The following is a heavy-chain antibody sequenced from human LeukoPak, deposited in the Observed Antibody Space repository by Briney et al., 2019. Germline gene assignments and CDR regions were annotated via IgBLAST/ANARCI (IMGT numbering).Heavy chain of an antibody. CDR1: GGSFSGYY. J-gene: IGHJ4*02. V-gene: IGHV4-34*01. D-gene: IGHD3-16*02. Sequence: SETLSLTCAVYGGSFSGYYWSWIRQPPGKGLEWIGEINHSGSTNYNPSLKSRVTISVDTSKNQFSLKLSSVTAADTAVYYCARARRYDYVWGSYQLDYWGQGTLVTVSS. CDR2: INHSGST. CDR3: ARARRYDYVWGSYQLDY.